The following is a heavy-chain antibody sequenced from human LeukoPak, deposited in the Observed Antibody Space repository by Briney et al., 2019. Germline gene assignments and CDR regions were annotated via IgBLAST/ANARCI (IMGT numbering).Heavy chain of an antibody. J-gene: IGHJ4*02. D-gene: IGHD5-24*01. Sequence: GGSLRLSCAASGFTFSSYSMNWVRQAPGKGLEWVSSISSSSSNIYYADSVKGRFTISRDNAKNSLYLQMNSLRAEDTAVYYCARESEVEMATSSIDYWGQGTLVTVSS. CDR2: ISSSSSNI. CDR1: GFTFSSYS. V-gene: IGHV3-21*01. CDR3: ARESEVEMATSSIDY.